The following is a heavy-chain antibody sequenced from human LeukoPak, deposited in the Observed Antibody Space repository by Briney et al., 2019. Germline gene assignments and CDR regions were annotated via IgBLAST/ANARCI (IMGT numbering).Heavy chain of an antibody. CDR1: GFTFGDYA. V-gene: IGHV3-49*04. D-gene: IGHD1-26*01. CDR3: TTNSGSYYIVFDY. Sequence: GGSLRLSCTASGFTFGDYAMSWVRQAPGKGLEWVGFIRSKAYGGTTEYAASVKGRFTISRDDSKSIAYLQMNSLKTEDTAVYYCTTNSGSYYIVFDYWGQGTLVTVSS. CDR2: IRSKAYGGTT. J-gene: IGHJ4*02.